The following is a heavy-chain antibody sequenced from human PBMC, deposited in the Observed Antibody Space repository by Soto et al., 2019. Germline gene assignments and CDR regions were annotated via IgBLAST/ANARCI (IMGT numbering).Heavy chain of an antibody. J-gene: IGHJ6*02. V-gene: IGHV3-30-3*01. CDR1: GFTFSSYA. CDR2: ISYDGSNK. Sequence: GGSLRLSCAASGFTFSSYAMHWVRQAPGKGLEWVAVISYDGSNKYYADSVKGRFTISRDNSKNTLYLQMNSLRAEDTAVYYCARDQGGSYFFGYYYGTDVWGQGTTVTVSS. CDR3: ARDQGGSYFFGYYYGTDV. D-gene: IGHD1-26*01.